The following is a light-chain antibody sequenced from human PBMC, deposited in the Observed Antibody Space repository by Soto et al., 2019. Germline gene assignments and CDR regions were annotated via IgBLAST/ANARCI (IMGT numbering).Light chain of an antibody. J-gene: IGKJ5*01. CDR3: KQYGSSPPIT. V-gene: IGKV1-5*01. CDR2: DAS. Sequence: DIQMTQSPSTLSASVGDRVTITCRASQSISSWLAWYQQKPGKAPKLLIYDASSLESGVPSRFSGSGSGTEFTLTISSLQPDDFATYYCKQYGSSPPITFGQGTRLEIK. CDR1: QSISSW.